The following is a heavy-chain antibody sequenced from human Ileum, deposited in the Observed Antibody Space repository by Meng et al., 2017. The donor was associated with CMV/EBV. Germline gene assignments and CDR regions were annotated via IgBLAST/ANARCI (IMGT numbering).Heavy chain of an antibody. V-gene: IGHV4-39*07. CDR1: GGSISSSSYY. J-gene: IGHJ5*02. D-gene: IGHD3-3*01. CDR2: IYYSGST. CDR3: ARDSRDFWSGYWFDP. Sequence: SETLSLTCTVSGGSISSSSYYWGWIRQPPGKGLEWIGSIYYSGSTYYNPSLKSRVTISVDTSKNQFSLKLSSVTAADTAVYYCARDSRDFWSGYWFDPWGQGTLVTVSS.